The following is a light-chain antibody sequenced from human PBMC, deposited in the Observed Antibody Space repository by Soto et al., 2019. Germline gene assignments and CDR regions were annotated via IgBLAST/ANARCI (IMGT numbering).Light chain of an antibody. J-gene: IGKJ1*01. CDR3: QQSYSTPVS. V-gene: IGKV1-39*01. CDR2: AAY. Sequence: DIQMTQSPSSLSASVGDRVTITCRASQSISSYLNWYQQKPGQAPKLLIYAAYSLQSGVPSRFSDSGSWTDFTLTISTLQPEDFGTYYCQQSYSTPVSFGQGTKVEIK. CDR1: QSISSY.